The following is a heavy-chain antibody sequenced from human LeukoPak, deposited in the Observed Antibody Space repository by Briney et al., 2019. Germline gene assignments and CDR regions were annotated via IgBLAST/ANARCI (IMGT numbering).Heavy chain of an antibody. CDR3: AELGITMIGGV. CDR1: GFTFNNYW. Sequence: SGGSLRLSCAASGFTFNNYWISWVRQAPGKGLEWVANIKQDGSEKYYVDSVKGRFTISRDNAKNSLYLQMNSLRAEDTAVYYCAELGITMIGGVWGKGTTVTISS. V-gene: IGHV3-7*01. J-gene: IGHJ6*04. CDR2: IKQDGSEK. D-gene: IGHD3-10*02.